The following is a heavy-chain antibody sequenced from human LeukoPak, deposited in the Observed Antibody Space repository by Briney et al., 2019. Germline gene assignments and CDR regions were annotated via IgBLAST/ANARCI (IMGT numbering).Heavy chain of an antibody. CDR3: ARGLPFCDFWRGWYMDV. CDR1: GYTFTSYD. CDR2: MNPNSGNK. J-gene: IGHJ6*03. D-gene: IGHD3-3*01. V-gene: IGHV1-8*01. Sequence: ASVTVSFTASGYTFTSYDFNWVRQATGQGLEWMGGMNPNSGNKGYAHKFHGRVTMTSNTSISTAYMELSSLRSDDTAVYYCARGLPFCDFWRGWYMDVWGKGTTVTVSS.